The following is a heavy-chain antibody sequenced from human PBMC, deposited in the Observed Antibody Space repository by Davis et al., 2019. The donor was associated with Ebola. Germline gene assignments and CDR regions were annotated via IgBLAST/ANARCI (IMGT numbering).Heavy chain of an antibody. CDR3: ARREAASIDY. CDR1: GFTFSSYW. V-gene: IGHV3-7*01. J-gene: IGHJ4*02. Sequence: GESLKISCAASGFTFSSYWMSWVRQAPGKGLEWVANIKQDGSEKYYVDSVQGRFTISRDNAKNTLFLQLNSLRVEDTAIYYCARREAASIDYWGQGTLVTVSS. CDR2: IKQDGSEK. D-gene: IGHD6-25*01.